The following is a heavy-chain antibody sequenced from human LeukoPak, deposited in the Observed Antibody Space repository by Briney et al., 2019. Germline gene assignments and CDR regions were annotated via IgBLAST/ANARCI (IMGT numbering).Heavy chain of an antibody. CDR2: INHSGST. D-gene: IGHD6-19*01. V-gene: IGHV4-34*01. J-gene: IGHJ4*02. Sequence: SETLPLTCAVYGGSFSGYYWSWIRQPPGKGLEWIGEINHSGSTNYNPSLKSRVTISVDTSKNQFSLKLSSVTAADTAVYYCASSIAVAGPHYFDYWGQGTLVTVSS. CDR1: GGSFSGYY. CDR3: ASSIAVAGPHYFDY.